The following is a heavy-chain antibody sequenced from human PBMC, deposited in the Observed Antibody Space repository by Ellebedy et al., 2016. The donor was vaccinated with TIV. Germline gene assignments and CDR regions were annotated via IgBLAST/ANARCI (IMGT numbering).Heavy chain of an antibody. V-gene: IGHV3-23*01. D-gene: IGHD3-16*01. CDR1: RFAFSNCA. Sequence: GESLKISCAASRFAFSNCAMSWVRQAPGKGLEWVSAIGENGAGTFYADSVKGRFTISRDNSKNTLYLQMNRLRAEDTALYYCAKDRGGHGDLFDYWGRGTLVTVSS. J-gene: IGHJ4*02. CDR2: IGENGAGT. CDR3: AKDRGGHGDLFDY.